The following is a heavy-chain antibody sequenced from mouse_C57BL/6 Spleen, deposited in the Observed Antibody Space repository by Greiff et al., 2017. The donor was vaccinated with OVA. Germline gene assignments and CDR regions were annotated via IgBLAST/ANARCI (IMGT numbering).Heavy chain of an antibody. Sequence: EVQLVESVAELVRPGASVKLSCTASGFNIKNTYMHWVKQRPEQGLEWIGRIDPANGNTKYAPKFQGKATITAYTSSNTAYLQLSSLTSEDTAIYYCARDYGSSLWYFDVWGTGTTVTVSS. CDR1: GFNIKNTY. CDR2: IDPANGNT. J-gene: IGHJ1*03. V-gene: IGHV14-3*01. CDR3: ARDYGSSLWYFDV. D-gene: IGHD1-1*01.